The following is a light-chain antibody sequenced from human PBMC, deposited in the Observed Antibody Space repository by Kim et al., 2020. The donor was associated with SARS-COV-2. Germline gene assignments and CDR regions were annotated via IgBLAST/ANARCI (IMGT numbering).Light chain of an antibody. CDR1: QSIGTS. J-gene: IGKJ4*01. CDR3: QQTYNTPRT. Sequence: ASLGDRVTITCLQTQSIGTSLNWFQQKPGKAPSLLIYATSNLQSGVPSRFRGSGSGTDFTLTINSLQPEDFATYFCQQTYNTPRTFGGGTKVDIK. V-gene: IGKV1-39*01. CDR2: ATS.